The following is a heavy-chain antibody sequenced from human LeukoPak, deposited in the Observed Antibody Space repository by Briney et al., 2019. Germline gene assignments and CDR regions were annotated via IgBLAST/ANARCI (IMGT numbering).Heavy chain of an antibody. V-gene: IGHV3-11*01. Sequence: PGGSLRLSCAASGFTFSDYYMSWIRQAPGKGLEWVSYISSSGSTIYYADSVKGRFTISRDNAKNSLYLQMTSLRAEDTAVYYCARDKGSEGYDFWSGYSYGYYYYYYMDVWGKGTTVTVSS. J-gene: IGHJ6*03. CDR1: GFTFSDYY. CDR3: ARDKGSEGYDFWSGYSYGYYYYYYMDV. CDR2: ISSSGSTI. D-gene: IGHD3-3*01.